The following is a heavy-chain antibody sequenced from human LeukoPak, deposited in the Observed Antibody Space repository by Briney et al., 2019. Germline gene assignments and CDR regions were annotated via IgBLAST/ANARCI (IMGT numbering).Heavy chain of an antibody. CDR1: GFTFSSYS. V-gene: IGHV3-48*04. CDR3: ARDAMQQWLVPDAFDI. J-gene: IGHJ3*02. Sequence: GGSLRLSCAASGFTFSSYSMNWVRQAPGKGLEWVSYISSSSSTIYYADSVKGRFTVSRDNAKNSLYLQMSSLRVEDTAVYYCARDAMQQWLVPDAFDIWGQGTMVIVSS. CDR2: ISSSSSTI. D-gene: IGHD6-19*01.